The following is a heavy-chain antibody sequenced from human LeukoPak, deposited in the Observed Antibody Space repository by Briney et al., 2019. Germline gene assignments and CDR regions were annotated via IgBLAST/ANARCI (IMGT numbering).Heavy chain of an antibody. CDR2: ISGSGGST. CDR1: GLTFSSYA. CDR3: AKEGREETTVTTDY. V-gene: IGHV3-23*01. Sequence: GGSLRLSCAASGLTFSSYAMSWVRQAPGKGLEWVSAISGSGGSTYYADSVKGRFTISRDNSKNTLYLQMNSLRAEDTAVYYCAKEGREETTVTTDYWGQGTLVTVSS. J-gene: IGHJ4*02. D-gene: IGHD4-17*01.